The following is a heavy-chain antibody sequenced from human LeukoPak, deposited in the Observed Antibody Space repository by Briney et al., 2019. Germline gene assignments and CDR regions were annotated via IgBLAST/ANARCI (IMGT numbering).Heavy chain of an antibody. Sequence: SETLSLTCAVYGGSFSGYYSSWIRQPPGKGLEWIGEINHSGSTNYNPSLKSRVTISVDTSKNQFSLKLSSVTAADTAVYYCARAGMYIWFDPWGQGTLVTVSS. CDR3: ARAGMYIWFDP. CDR1: GGSFSGYY. J-gene: IGHJ5*02. V-gene: IGHV4-34*01. CDR2: INHSGST. D-gene: IGHD1-14*01.